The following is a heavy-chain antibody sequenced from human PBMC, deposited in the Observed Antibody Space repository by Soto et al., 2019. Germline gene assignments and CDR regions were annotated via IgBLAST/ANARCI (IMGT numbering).Heavy chain of an antibody. CDR1: GFTFSSYA. V-gene: IGHV3-23*01. Sequence: EVQLLESGGGLVQPGGSLRLSCAASGFTFSSYAMSWVHQAPGKGLEWVSAISGSGGSTYYADSVKGRFTISRDNSKNTLYLQMNSLRAEDTAVYYCAKADCSSTSCYAPSYYYYYGMDVWGQGTTVTVSS. CDR3: AKADCSSTSCYAPSYYYYYGMDV. CDR2: ISGSGGST. D-gene: IGHD2-2*01. J-gene: IGHJ6*02.